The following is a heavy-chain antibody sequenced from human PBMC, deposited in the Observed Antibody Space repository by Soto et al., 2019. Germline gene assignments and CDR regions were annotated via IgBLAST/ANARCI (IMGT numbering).Heavy chain of an antibody. J-gene: IGHJ4*02. CDR2: INAGNGNT. Sequence: ASVKVSCKASGYTFTSYSMHWVRQAPGQRLEWMGWINAGNGNTKYSQKFQGRVTITRDTSASTAYMELSSLGSEDTAVYYCARTGFLEWLLFDYWGQGTLVTVSS. V-gene: IGHV1-3*01. D-gene: IGHD3-3*01. CDR3: ARTGFLEWLLFDY. CDR1: GYTFTSYS.